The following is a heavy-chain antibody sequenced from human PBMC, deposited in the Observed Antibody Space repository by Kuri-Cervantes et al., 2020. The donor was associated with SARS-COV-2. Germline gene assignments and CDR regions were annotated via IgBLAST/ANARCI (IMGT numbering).Heavy chain of an antibody. J-gene: IGHJ3*02. CDR2: IYTSGST. CDR3: ARGRADI. Sequence: SCTVSGGSISSGSYYWSWIRQPAGKGLEWIGRIYTSGSTNYNPSLKSRVTISVDTSKNQFPLKLSSVTAADTAVYYCARGRADIWGQGTMVTVSS. V-gene: IGHV4-61*02. CDR1: GGSISSGSYY.